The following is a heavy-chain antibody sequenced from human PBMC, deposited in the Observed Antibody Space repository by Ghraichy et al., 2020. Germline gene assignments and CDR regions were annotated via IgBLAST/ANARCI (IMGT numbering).Heavy chain of an antibody. J-gene: IGHJ5*02. CDR3: ARLTYYYDKRLGWFDP. Sequence: GALRLSCAASGFTFSSYWMSWVRQAPGKGLEWVANIKQDGSEKYYVDSVKGRFTISRDNAKNSLYLQMNSLRAEDTAVYYCARLTYYYDKRLGWFDPWGQGTLVTVSS. CDR2: IKQDGSEK. D-gene: IGHD3-22*01. CDR1: GFTFSSYW. V-gene: IGHV3-7*03.